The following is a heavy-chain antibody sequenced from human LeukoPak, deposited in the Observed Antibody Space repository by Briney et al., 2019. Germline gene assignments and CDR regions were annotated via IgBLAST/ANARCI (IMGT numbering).Heavy chain of an antibody. CDR3: ARHVDLVGNNWFDP. D-gene: IGHD3-10*02. V-gene: IGHV6-1*01. J-gene: IGHJ5*02. CDR1: GDSVSSNSVA. Sequence: SRTLSLTCAISGDSVSSNSVAWNWIRQSPSRGLEWLGRTYYRSKWYNDYAVSVKSRVTINPDTSKNQFSLKLNSVTAADTAVYYCARHVDLVGNNWFDPWGQGTLVTVSS. CDR2: TYYRSKWYN.